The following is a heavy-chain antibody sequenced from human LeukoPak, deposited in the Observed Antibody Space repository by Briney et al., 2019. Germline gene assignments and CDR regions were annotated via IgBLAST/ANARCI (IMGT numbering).Heavy chain of an antibody. CDR3: AKDVAATGTDWYFDL. CDR2: MRNDGSNK. V-gene: IGHV3-30*02. J-gene: IGHJ2*01. CDR1: GFTFSTHG. D-gene: IGHD6-13*01. Sequence: GGSLRLSCAVSGFTFSTHGMHWVRQAPGKGLEWVAFMRNDGSNKYYADSVKGRITISRDDAKNSLYLQMNSLRAEDTALYYCAKDVAATGTDWYFDLWGRGTLVTVSS.